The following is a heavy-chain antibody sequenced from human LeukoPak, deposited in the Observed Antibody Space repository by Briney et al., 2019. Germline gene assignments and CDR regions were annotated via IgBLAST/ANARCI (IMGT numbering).Heavy chain of an antibody. Sequence: PGGSLRLSCAASGFTFSSYAMSWVRQAPGKGLEWVSAISGSGGSTYYADSVKGRFTISRDNSKNTLYLQMNSLRAEDTAVYCCAKGRGYSGYDPRYYFDYWGQGTLVTVSS. J-gene: IGHJ4*02. CDR2: ISGSGGST. V-gene: IGHV3-23*01. CDR3: AKGRGYSGYDPRYYFDY. D-gene: IGHD5-12*01. CDR1: GFTFSSYA.